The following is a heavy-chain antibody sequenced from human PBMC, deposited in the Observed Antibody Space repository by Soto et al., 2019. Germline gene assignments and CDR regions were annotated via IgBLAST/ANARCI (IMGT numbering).Heavy chain of an antibody. CDR1: GFTFSSYA. J-gene: IGHJ5*02. CDR3: AKDPDDILTGSFDP. V-gene: IGHV3-23*01. D-gene: IGHD3-9*01. Sequence: XXSLRLSCAASGFTFSSYAMXWVPQAPGKGLEWVSVISGSGGSTYYADSVKGRFTISRDNSKNTLYLQMNSLRHEDTAVYYCAKDPDDILTGSFDPWGQGTLVTVSS. CDR2: ISGSGGST.